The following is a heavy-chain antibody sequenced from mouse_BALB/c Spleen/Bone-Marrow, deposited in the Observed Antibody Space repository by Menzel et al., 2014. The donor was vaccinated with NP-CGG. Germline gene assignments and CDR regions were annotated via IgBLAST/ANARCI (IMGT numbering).Heavy chain of an antibody. CDR1: GITFTDYY. V-gene: IGHV7-3*02. Sequence: EVHLVESGGGLVQPGGSLRLSCATSGITFTDYYMSWVRQPPGKALEWLGFIRNKANGYTTEYSASVKGRFTISRDNSQSILYLQMNTLRAEDSATYYCATGWFAYWGQGTLVTVSA. CDR2: IRNKANGYTT. J-gene: IGHJ3*01. CDR3: ATGWFAY.